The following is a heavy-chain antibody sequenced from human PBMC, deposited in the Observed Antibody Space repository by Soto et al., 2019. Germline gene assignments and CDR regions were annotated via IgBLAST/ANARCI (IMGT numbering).Heavy chain of an antibody. CDR2: MNPNSGNT. Sequence: ASVKVSCKASGYTFTSYDINWVRQATGQGLEWMGWMNPNSGNTGYAQKFQGRVTMTRNTSISTAYMELSSLRSEDTAVYYCAVPYSSSFYYYFYYGMDVWRQGPTVTVSS. D-gene: IGHD6-6*01. CDR1: GYTFTSYD. V-gene: IGHV1-8*02. CDR3: AVPYSSSFYYYFYYGMDV. J-gene: IGHJ6*02.